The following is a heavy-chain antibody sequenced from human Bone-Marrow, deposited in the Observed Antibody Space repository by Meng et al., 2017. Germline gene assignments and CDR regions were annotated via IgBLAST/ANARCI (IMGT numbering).Heavy chain of an antibody. CDR3: ARTTGYSSSWYETFFDY. J-gene: IGHJ4*02. CDR1: GGTFRSYA. V-gene: IGHV1-69*01. D-gene: IGHD6-13*01. CDR2: IIPIFGTA. Sequence: GELGQSGAEVKKPGSAVKVSCKASGGTFRSYAISWVRQAPGQGLEWMGGIIPIFGTANYAQKFQGRVTITADESTSTAYMELSSLRSEDTAVYYCARTTGYSSSWYETFFDYWGQGTLVTVSS.